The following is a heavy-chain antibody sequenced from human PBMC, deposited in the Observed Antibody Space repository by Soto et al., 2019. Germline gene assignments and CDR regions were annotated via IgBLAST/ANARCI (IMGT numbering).Heavy chain of an antibody. Sequence: LSLTCTVSGGSISSYYWSWIRQPPGKGLEWIGYTYYSGSTNYNPSLKSRVTISVDTSKNQFSLKLSSVTAADTAVYYCARHKPAVATTAYYYYYYYGMDVWGQGTTVTVSS. V-gene: IGHV4-59*08. CDR3: ARHKPAVATTAYYYYYYYGMDV. D-gene: IGHD5-12*01. CDR1: GGSISSYY. CDR2: TYYSGST. J-gene: IGHJ6*02.